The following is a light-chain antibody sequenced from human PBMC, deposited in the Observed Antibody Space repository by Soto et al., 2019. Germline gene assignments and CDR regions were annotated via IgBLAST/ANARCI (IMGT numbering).Light chain of an antibody. CDR2: GNS. Sequence: QDVVTQPPSVSGAPGQRVTISCTGSSSNIGAGYDVHWYQQLPGTAPKHLIYGNSNRPSGVPDRFSGSKSGTSASLAITGLQAEDEADYYCQSYDSSLSGVVFGGGTKLTVL. V-gene: IGLV1-40*01. CDR1: SSNIGAGYD. CDR3: QSYDSSLSGVV. J-gene: IGLJ2*01.